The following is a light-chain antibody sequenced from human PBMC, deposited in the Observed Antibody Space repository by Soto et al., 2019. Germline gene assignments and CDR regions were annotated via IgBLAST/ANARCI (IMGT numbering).Light chain of an antibody. CDR2: GAS. J-gene: IGKJ2*01. Sequence: ENVLTQSPGTLSLSPGERATLSCRASQSVSNSYLAWYQQKPGQAPRLLIYGASSRAIGIPDRFSGSGSGTDFTLTISRLEPEDFAVYYCQQYGGSAYTFGQGTKLEIK. CDR3: QQYGGSAYT. V-gene: IGKV3-20*01. CDR1: QSVSNSY.